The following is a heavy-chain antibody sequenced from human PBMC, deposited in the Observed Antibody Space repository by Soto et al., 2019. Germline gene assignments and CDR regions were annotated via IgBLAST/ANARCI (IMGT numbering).Heavy chain of an antibody. D-gene: IGHD4-17*01. V-gene: IGHV4-30-4*01. Sequence: PSETLSLTPAVSGSSINSGDYCWSWIRQPPGRGLEWIGYIHDRGNTYYSPSLKSRITISLDTSKNQFSLNLQSVAAADTAVYYCARARGGDYGDYFNLFDYWGRVTLVTVSS. CDR3: ARARGGDYGDYFNLFDY. CDR2: IHDRGNT. CDR1: GSSINSGDYC. J-gene: IGHJ4*02.